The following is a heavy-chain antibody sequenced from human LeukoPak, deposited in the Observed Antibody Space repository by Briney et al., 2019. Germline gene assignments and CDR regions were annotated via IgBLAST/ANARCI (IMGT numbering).Heavy chain of an antibody. J-gene: IGHJ4*02. CDR2: INHSGST. CDR3: ARATMIVPFDY. Sequence: SETLSLTCAVYGGSFSGYYWSRIRQPPGKGLEWIGEINHSGSTNYNPSLKSRVTISVDTSKNQFSLKLSSVTAADTAVYYCARATMIVPFDYWGQGTLVTVSS. CDR1: GGSFSGYY. V-gene: IGHV4-34*01. D-gene: IGHD3-22*01.